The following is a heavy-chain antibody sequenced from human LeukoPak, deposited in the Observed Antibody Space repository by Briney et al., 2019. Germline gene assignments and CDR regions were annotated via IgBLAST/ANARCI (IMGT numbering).Heavy chain of an antibody. CDR3: ARGRHFYDSSVYFFDY. J-gene: IGHJ4*02. D-gene: IGHD3-22*01. Sequence: GGSLRPSCAASGFTFSNYDMTWVRQTPGKGLDWVSYIDSNSRGIYYADSVKGRFTISRDNAKDSLYLQMNSLRGEDTAVYFCARGRHFYDSSVYFFDYWGQGTLVTVSS. CDR1: GFTFSNYD. CDR2: IDSNSRGI. V-gene: IGHV3-48*01.